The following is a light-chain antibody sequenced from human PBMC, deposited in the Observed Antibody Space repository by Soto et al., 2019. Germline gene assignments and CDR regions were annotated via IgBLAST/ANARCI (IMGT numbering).Light chain of an antibody. CDR2: DAS. Sequence: EIVLTQSPGTLSFSPGERATLSCRASQTIGSNLAWYQQKPGQPPRLLIYDASTRATDIPARFTGSGSGTEFTLTISSLQSEDFAVYYCQQYNNWPPTWTFGQGTKVDIK. CDR3: QQYNNWPPTWT. CDR1: QTIGSN. J-gene: IGKJ1*01. V-gene: IGKV3-15*01.